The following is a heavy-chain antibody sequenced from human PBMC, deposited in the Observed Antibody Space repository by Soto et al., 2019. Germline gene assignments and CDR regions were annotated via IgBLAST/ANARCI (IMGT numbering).Heavy chain of an antibody. J-gene: IGHJ6*02. CDR2: IDPSDSYS. Sequence: GDSLTVTGPSSRYHLTSYGNSWVREMPGKVLEWMGRIDPSDSYSKYSPSFQGHVTISADKSISTAYLQWSSLKASDTAMYYCESNKNWQYCDGMEVWGHGTTVTVSS. V-gene: IGHV5-10-1*01. D-gene: IGHD1-1*01. CDR1: RYHLTSYG. CDR3: ESNKNWQYCDGMEV.